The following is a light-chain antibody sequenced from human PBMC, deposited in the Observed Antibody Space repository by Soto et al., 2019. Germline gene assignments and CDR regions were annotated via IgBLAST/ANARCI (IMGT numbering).Light chain of an antibody. Sequence: DIQMTQSPFSLPASVGDRITITCRASQSVSNYLNWYQHKPGKAPSLLIYAASTLQSGVPSRFSGSGSGTDFALTISSLQPDDFATYFCQQSYSSPLTFGGGTKIEIK. CDR3: QQSYSSPLT. V-gene: IGKV1-39*01. CDR1: QSVSNY. J-gene: IGKJ4*01. CDR2: AAS.